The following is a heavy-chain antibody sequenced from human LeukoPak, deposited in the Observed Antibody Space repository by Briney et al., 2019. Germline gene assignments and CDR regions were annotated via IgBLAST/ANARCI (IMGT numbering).Heavy chain of an antibody. CDR1: GFTFTSYS. J-gene: IGHJ3*01. CDR2: ISGSSSYI. D-gene: IGHD5-12*01. V-gene: IGHV3-21*01. Sequence: PGGSLRLSCAASGFTFTSYSMNWVRQAPGKGLEWVSSISGSSSYIYYADSVKGRFTISRDNAKNSLYLQMNSLRAEDTAVYYCARGPSRIYITSPPNAWGQGTMVTVSS. CDR3: ARGPSRIYITSPPNA.